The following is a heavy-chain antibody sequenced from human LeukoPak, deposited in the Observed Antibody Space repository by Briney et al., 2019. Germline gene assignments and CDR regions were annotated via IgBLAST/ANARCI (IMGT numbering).Heavy chain of an antibody. J-gene: IGHJ4*02. CDR1: GGSISSYY. CDR2: IYHSGST. V-gene: IGHV4-38-2*02. CDR3: ARVGGYSYGLYYFDY. D-gene: IGHD5-18*01. Sequence: KTSETLSLTCTVSGGSISSYYWGWIRQPPGKGLEWIGSIYHSGSTYYNPSLKSRVTISVDTSKNQFSLKLSSVTAADTAVYYCARVGGYSYGLYYFDYWGQGTLVTVSS.